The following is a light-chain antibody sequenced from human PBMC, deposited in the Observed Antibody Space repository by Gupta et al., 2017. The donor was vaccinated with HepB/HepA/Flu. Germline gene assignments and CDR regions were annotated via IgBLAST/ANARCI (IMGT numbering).Light chain of an antibody. CDR1: QSISSY. J-gene: IGKJ2*04. V-gene: IGKV1-39*01. CDR2: AAS. Sequence: DIQMTQSPSSLSASVGDRVTITCRASQSISSYLNWYQQKPGKAPKLLIYAASSLQSGVPSRFSGSGSGTDFTLTISSRQPEDFATYYCQQSYSTPQSSFGQGTKLEIK. CDR3: QQSYSTPQSS.